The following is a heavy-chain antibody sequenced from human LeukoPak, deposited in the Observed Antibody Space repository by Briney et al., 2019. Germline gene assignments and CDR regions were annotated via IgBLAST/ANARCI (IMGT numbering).Heavy chain of an antibody. D-gene: IGHD6-13*01. CDR2: INHSGST. V-gene: IGHV4-34*01. J-gene: IGHJ1*01. CDR1: VGSFSGYY. Sequence: PSETLSLTCAVYVGSFSGYYWSCIRQPPGKGLEWIGEINHSGSTNYNPSLKSRVTISVDTAKNQFSLKLSSVTAADTAVYYCARGLGIAAAQWGEGTLVTVSS. CDR3: ARGLGIAAAQ.